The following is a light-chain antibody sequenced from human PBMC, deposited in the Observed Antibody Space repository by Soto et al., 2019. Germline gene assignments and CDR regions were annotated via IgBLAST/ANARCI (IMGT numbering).Light chain of an antibody. J-gene: IGLJ1*01. CDR3: GSYTSTSTYV. V-gene: IGLV2-14*01. Sequence: QSALTQPASVSGPPGQSITISCTGTSSDVGAYNYVSWYQQYPGKAPRLIIYHVSNLPSGVSDRFSGSKSGSSASLTISGLQAEDEADYYCGSYTSTSTYVFGTGTKLTVL. CDR1: SSDVGAYNY. CDR2: HVS.